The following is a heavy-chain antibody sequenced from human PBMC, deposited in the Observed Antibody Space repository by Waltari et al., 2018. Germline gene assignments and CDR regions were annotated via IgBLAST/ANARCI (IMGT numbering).Heavy chain of an antibody. V-gene: IGHV1-69*08. Sequence: QVQLVQSGAEVKKPGSSVKVSCKASGGTFSSYTISWVRQAPGQGLEWMGRSIPILGIANDEQKCQGRVTITADKSTSTAYMELSSLRSEDTAVYYCARDGTWAVAGTKTAFDIWGQGTMVTVSS. CDR3: ARDGTWAVAGTKTAFDI. CDR2: SIPILGIA. D-gene: IGHD6-19*01. J-gene: IGHJ3*02. CDR1: GGTFSSYT.